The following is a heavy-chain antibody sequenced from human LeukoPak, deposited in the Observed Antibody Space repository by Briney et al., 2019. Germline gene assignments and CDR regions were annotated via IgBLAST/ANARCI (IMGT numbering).Heavy chain of an antibody. CDR3: ARDGVVPAAIGY. J-gene: IGHJ4*02. D-gene: IGHD2-2*01. CDR2: ISSSSSYI. Sequence: PGGSLRLSCAASGFTFSSYSMNWVRQAPGKGLEWVSSISSSSSYIYYADSVKGRFTISRDNAKNSLYLQMNSLRAEDTAVYYCARDGVVPAAIGYWGRGTLVTVSS. V-gene: IGHV3-21*01. CDR1: GFTFSSYS.